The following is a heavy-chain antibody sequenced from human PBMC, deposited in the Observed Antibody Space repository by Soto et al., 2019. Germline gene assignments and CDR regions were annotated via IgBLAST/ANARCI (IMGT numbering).Heavy chain of an antibody. D-gene: IGHD6-6*01. CDR3: AKGGSYTSSSRSDC. V-gene: IGHV3-30*18. CDR1: GFTLSGVD. CDR2: MSYDGRNQ. J-gene: IGHJ4*02. Sequence: QVQLVESGGGVVQPGTSLRLSCSASGFTLSGVDMHWVRQAPGKGLEWVAVMSYDGRNQYYADSVKGRFTVSRDSSKSTLYMQMNSLRTEDAAVYYCAKGGSYTSSSRSDCWGQGTLVTVSS.